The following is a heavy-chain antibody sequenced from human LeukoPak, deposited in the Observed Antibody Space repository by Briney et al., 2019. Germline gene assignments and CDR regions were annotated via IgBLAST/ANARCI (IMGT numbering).Heavy chain of an antibody. CDR3: ARLNNYFDS. CDR2: TNQDGSEK. CDR1: GFTFSSYW. V-gene: IGHV3-7*01. J-gene: IGHJ4*02. Sequence: GGSLRLSCAASGFTFSSYWMSWVRQAPGEGLEWVARTNQDGSEKHYVDSVEGRFSISRDNAKNSLYLQMNSLRAEDTAVYYCARLNNYFDSWGQGTLVTVSS. D-gene: IGHD1/OR15-1a*01.